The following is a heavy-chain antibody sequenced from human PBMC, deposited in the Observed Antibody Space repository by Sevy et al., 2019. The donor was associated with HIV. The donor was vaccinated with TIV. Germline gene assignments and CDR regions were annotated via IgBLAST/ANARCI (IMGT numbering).Heavy chain of an antibody. V-gene: IGHV3-21*01. CDR3: AGENYYDSEGYRFDY. CDR2: ISSSSNYI. J-gene: IGHJ4*02. Sequence: GGSLRLSCAASGFTFSTYSMNWVRQAPGKGLEWVSSISSSSNYIYYADSLKGRFTISRDNAKNSLYLQMNSLRAEDTAVYYCAGENYYDSEGYRFDYWGQGTLVTVSS. CDR1: GFTFSTYS. D-gene: IGHD3-22*01.